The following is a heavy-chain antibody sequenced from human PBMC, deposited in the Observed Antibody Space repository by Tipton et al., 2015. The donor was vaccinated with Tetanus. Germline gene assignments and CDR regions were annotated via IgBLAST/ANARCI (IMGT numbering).Heavy chain of an antibody. Sequence: GSLRLSCEASGFTLSRYWTHWARQTPGTGLVWVSRINSDGSARSYADSVKGRFTVSRDNAKNTVYLEMNGLRAEDTAVYYCVREDIVLRIYAVMDLWGQGTLVTVSS. J-gene: IGHJ5*02. CDR3: VREDIVLRIYAVMDL. D-gene: IGHD2-15*01. V-gene: IGHV3-74*01. CDR1: GFTLSRYW. CDR2: INSDGSAR.